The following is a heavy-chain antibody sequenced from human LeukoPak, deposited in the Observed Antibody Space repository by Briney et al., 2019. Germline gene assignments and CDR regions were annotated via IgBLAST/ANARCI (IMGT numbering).Heavy chain of an antibody. J-gene: IGHJ4*02. V-gene: IGHV3-21*01. CDR2: ISSSSSYI. Sequence: GGSLRLSCAASGFTFSSYSMNWVRQAPGKGLEWVSSISSSSSYIYYADSVKGRFTISRDNAKHSLYLQMNSLRAEDTAVYYCARDLRHSSSWYLSPFDYWGQGTLVTVSS. CDR1: GFTFSSYS. CDR3: ARDLRHSSSWYLSPFDY. D-gene: IGHD6-13*01.